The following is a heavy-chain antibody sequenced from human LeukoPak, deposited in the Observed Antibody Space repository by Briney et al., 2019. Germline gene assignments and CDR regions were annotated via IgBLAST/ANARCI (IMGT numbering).Heavy chain of an antibody. CDR3: ARGDITQDIVVVPAALYYMDV. J-gene: IGHJ6*03. V-gene: IGHV1-46*01. D-gene: IGHD2-2*01. CDR2: INPSGGST. CDR1: GYTFTSYA. Sequence: ASVKVSCKASGYTFTSYAMHWVRQAPGQGLEWMGIINPSGGSTSYAQKFQGRVTMTRDTSTSTVYMELSSLRSEDTAVYYCARGDITQDIVVVPAALYYMDVWGKGTTVTVSS.